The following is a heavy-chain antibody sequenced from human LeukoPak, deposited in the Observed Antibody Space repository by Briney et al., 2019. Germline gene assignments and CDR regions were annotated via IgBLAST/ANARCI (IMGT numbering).Heavy chain of an antibody. V-gene: IGHV3-66*01. CDR1: GFTVSSNY. CDR2: IYSGGST. D-gene: IGHD3-22*01. J-gene: IGHJ4*02. CDR3: ARAFTYYYDSSGYLPGDY. Sequence: GGSLRLSCAASGFTVSSNYMSWVRQAPGKGLEWVSVIYSGGSTYYADSVKGRFTISRDNSKNTLYLQMNSLRAEDTAVYYCARAFTYYYDSSGYLPGDYWGQGTLVTVSS.